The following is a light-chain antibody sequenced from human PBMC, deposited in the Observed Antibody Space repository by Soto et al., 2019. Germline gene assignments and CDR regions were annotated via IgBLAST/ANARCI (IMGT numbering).Light chain of an antibody. CDR3: SSYASSNKMGYV. V-gene: IGLV2-8*01. CDR1: SSDVGGYNY. J-gene: IGLJ1*01. Sequence: QSALTQPPSASGSPGQSVTISCTGTSSDVGGYNYVSWYQQHPGKAPKLMIYEVSKRPSGVPDRFSGSKSGNTASLTVSGLQDEDEADYYCSSYASSNKMGYVFGTGTKLTVL. CDR2: EVS.